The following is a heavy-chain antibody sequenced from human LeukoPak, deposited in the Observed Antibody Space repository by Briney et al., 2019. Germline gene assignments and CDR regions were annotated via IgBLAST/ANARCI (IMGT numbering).Heavy chain of an antibody. J-gene: IGHJ4*02. CDR1: GFSLSNARMG. CDR2: IFSNDEK. V-gene: IGHV2-26*01. CDR3: ARILHRNTYYDIFWVFDY. D-gene: IGHD3-9*01. Sequence: SGPTLVNPTETLTLTCTVSGFSLSNARMGVSWIRQPPGKALEWLAHIFSNDEKPYSTSLKSRLTISKDTSKSQVVLTMTNMDPVDTATYYCARILHRNTYYDIFWVFDYWGQGTLVTVSS.